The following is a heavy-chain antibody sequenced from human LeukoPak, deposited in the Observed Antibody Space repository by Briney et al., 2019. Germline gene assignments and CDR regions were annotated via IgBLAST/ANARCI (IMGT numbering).Heavy chain of an antibody. CDR3: AKKSRDGYIPFDY. Sequence: GGSLRLSCAASGFTFSRYAMSWVRQAPGKGLEWVCGISSSGESPYYADSVKGRFTISRDNSKNTLYLEINSLRAEDTAVYYCAKKSRDGYIPFDYLGQGTLVTVSS. D-gene: IGHD5-24*01. CDR2: ISSSGESP. V-gene: IGHV3-23*01. CDR1: GFTFSRYA. J-gene: IGHJ4*02.